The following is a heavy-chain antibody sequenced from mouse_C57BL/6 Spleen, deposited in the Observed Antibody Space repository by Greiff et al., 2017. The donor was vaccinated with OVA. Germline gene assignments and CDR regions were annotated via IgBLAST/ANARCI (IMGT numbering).Heavy chain of an antibody. J-gene: IGHJ2*01. CDR2: IRNKANGYTT. CDR1: FTFTDYY. CDR3: ARYLPYFDY. V-gene: IGHV7-3*01. D-gene: IGHD5-5*01. Sequence: EVQRVESGGGLVQPGGFTFTDYYMSWVRQPPGKALEWLGFIRNKANGYTTEYSASVKGRFTISRDNSQSILYLQMNALRAEDSATYYCARYLPYFDYWGQGTTLTVSS.